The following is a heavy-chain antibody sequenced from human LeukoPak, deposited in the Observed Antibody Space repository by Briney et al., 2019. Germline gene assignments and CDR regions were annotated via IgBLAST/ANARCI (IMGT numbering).Heavy chain of an antibody. CDR2: IYHSGST. Sequence: SENLSLTCTVSGYSISSGYYWGWIRQPPGKGLEWIGSIYHSGSTYYNPSLKSRVTISVDTSKNQFSLKLSSVTAADTAVYYCAVVGAALNYWGQGTPVTVSS. CDR1: GYSISSGYY. D-gene: IGHD1-26*01. CDR3: AVVGAALNY. J-gene: IGHJ4*02. V-gene: IGHV4-38-2*02.